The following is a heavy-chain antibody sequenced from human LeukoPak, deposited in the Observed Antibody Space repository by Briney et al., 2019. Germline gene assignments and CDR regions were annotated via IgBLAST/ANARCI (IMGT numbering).Heavy chain of an antibody. CDR3: ARGTITTVTDS. V-gene: IGHV4-4*02. J-gene: IGHJ4*02. CDR2: IYLRGNA. Sequence: GSLRLSCAASGFTFSSYWMSWVRQPPGKGLEWVGEIYLRGNANYNPSLESRVTISVDESKTHFSLRLESVTAADTAVYYCARGTITTVTDSWGPGTLVTVSS. D-gene: IGHD4-17*01. CDR1: GFTFSSYW.